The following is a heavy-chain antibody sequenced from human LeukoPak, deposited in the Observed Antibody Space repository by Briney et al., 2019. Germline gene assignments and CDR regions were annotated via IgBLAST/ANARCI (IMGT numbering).Heavy chain of an antibody. D-gene: IGHD5-18*01. J-gene: IGHJ4*02. V-gene: IGHV3-66*01. CDR1: GFTVSSNY. CDR2: IYSGGST. Sequence: GGSLRLSCAASGFTVSSNYMSGVRQARTKGLEGGSVIYSGGSTYYGDAVKGRFTISRANSKNTLYLQMNSLSAEDTAVYYCASDKHTAILHYWGQGTLVTVSS. CDR3: ASDKHTAILHY.